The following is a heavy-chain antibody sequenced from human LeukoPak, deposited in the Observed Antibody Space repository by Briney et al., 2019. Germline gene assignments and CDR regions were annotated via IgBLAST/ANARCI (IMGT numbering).Heavy chain of an antibody. CDR3: ARDTYSQITLLWFGSFMDV. V-gene: IGHV3-11*01. Sequence: PGGSLRLSCAASGFTFSDYYMSWISQAPGKGLEWVSYISSSGSTIYYADSVKGRFTISRDNAKNSLYLQMNSLRAEDTAVYYCARDTYSQITLLWFGSFMDVWGQGTTVTVSS. D-gene: IGHD3-10*01. CDR2: ISSSGSTI. J-gene: IGHJ6*02. CDR1: GFTFSDYY.